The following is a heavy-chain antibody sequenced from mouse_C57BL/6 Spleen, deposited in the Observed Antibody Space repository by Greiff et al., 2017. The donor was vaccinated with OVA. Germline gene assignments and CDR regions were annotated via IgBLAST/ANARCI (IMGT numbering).Heavy chain of an antibody. CDR1: GFTFSSYG. CDR2: ISSGGSYT. Sequence: EVQGVESGGDLVKPGGSLKLSCAASGFTFSSYGMSWVRQTPDKRLEWVATISSGGSYTYSPASVKGRFTISRDNAKNTLYLQMSSLKSEDTAMYYCARPMDDYGDWCAYWGQGTLVTVSA. V-gene: IGHV5-6*01. J-gene: IGHJ3*01. D-gene: IGHD2-4*01. CDR3: ARPMDDYGDWCAY.